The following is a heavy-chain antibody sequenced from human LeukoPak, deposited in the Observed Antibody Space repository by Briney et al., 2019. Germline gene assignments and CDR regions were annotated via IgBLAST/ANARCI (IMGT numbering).Heavy chain of an antibody. Sequence: GGSLRLSCAASGFTFSSYGMHWVRQAPGKGLEWVAVISYDGSNKYYADSVKGRFTISRDNSKNTLYLQMNSLRAEDTAVYYCARYGDYGGDYYYGMDVWGQGTTVTVSS. CDR3: ARYGDYGGDYYYGMDV. V-gene: IGHV3-30*03. CDR1: GFTFSSYG. CDR2: ISYDGSNK. D-gene: IGHD4-17*01. J-gene: IGHJ6*02.